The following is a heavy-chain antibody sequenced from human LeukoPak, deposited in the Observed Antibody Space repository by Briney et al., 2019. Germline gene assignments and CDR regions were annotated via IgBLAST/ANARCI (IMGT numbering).Heavy chain of an antibody. CDR1: GFTFSSSA. CDR2: ITGGGGST. D-gene: IGHD4-17*01. Sequence: PGGSLRLSCAASGFTFSSSAMSWVRQAPGKGLEWVSAITGGGGSTYYADSVKGRFTISRDNSKNTLYLQMNSLRAEDTAVYYCAKDLRVYGDDDDYWGQGTLVTVSS. V-gene: IGHV3-23*01. CDR3: AKDLRVYGDDDDY. J-gene: IGHJ4*02.